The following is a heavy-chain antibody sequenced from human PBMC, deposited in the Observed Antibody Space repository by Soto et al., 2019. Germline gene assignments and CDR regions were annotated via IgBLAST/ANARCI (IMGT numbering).Heavy chain of an antibody. CDR1: GGSFSGYY. D-gene: IGHD3-10*01. V-gene: IGHV4-34*01. Sequence: SETLSLTCAVYGGSFSGYYWSWIRQPPGKGLEWIGEINHSGSTNYNPSLKSRGPISVDTSKNQFSLKLSSLTAADTAVYYCARVVDPTMVRGVIPLHYYYMDVWGKGTTVTVSS. CDR3: ARVVDPTMVRGVIPLHYYYMDV. CDR2: INHSGST. J-gene: IGHJ6*03.